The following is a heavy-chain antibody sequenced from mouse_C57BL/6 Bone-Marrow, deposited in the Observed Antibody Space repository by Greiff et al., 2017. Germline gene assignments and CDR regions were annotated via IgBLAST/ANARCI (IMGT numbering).Heavy chain of an antibody. CDR1: GYTFTSYW. J-gene: IGHJ2*01. Sequence: LVESGAELAKPGASVKLSCKASGYTFTSYWMHWVKQRPGQGLEWIGYINPSSGYTKYNQQFKDKATLTADKASSTNYMQLNSLTYKDYEIYNCARGKIYYTFDYWGQGTTLTVSS. CDR3: ARGKIYYTFDY. CDR2: INPSSGYT. D-gene: IGHD1-1*01. V-gene: IGHV1-7*01.